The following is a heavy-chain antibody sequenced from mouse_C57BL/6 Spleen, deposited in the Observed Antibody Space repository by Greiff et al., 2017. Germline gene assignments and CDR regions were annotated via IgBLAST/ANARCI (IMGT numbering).Heavy chain of an antibody. CDR1: GYAFSSSW. J-gene: IGHJ2*01. Sequence: QVQLQQSGPELVKPGASVKISCKASGYAFSSSWMNWVKQRPGKGLEWIGRIYPGDGDTNYNGKFKGKATLTADKSSSTAYMQLSSLTSEDSAVYFCARPGGSSPFDYWGQGTTLTVSS. CDR3: ARPGGSSPFDY. CDR2: IYPGDGDT. V-gene: IGHV1-82*01. D-gene: IGHD1-1*01.